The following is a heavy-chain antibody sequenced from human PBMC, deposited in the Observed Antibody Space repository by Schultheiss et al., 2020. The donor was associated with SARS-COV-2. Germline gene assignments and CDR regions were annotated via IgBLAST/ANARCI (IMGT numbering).Heavy chain of an antibody. J-gene: IGHJ4*02. V-gene: IGHV3-7*01. CDR2: IKQDGSEK. D-gene: IGHD3-3*01. Sequence: GGSLRLSCAASGFTFSSYWMSWVRQAPGKGLEWVANIKQDGSEKYYVDSVKGRFTISRDNAKNSLYLQMNSLRDEDTAVYYCARDWGYDFWSGYPRGFDYWGQGTLVTVSS. CDR3: ARDWGYDFWSGYPRGFDY. CDR1: GFTFSSYW.